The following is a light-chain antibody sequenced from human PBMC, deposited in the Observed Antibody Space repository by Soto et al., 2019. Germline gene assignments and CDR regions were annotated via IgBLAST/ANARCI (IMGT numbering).Light chain of an antibody. CDR3: QQYYTTPWT. CDR2: WAS. CDR1: QSVLYSSNNKNY. J-gene: IGKJ1*01. Sequence: DIVMTQSPDSLAVSLGERATINCKSSQSVLYSSNNKNYLAWYQQKPGQPPKALIYWASTRESGVPDRFSGSGSGTDFTLTISCLQAEDVAVYYCQQYYTTPWTFGQGTKVEIK. V-gene: IGKV4-1*01.